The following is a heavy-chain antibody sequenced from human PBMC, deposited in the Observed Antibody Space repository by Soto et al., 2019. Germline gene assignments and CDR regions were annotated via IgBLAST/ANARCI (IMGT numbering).Heavy chain of an antibody. CDR3: ARLGSLALAGTYYYGMDV. CDR2: IYYSGST. Sequence: SETLSLTCTVSGGSISSYYWSWIRQPPGKGLEWIGYIYYSGSTNYNPSLKSRVTISVDTSKNQFSLKLNSVPAADTAVYYCARLGSLALAGTYYYGMDVWGQGTTVTVSS. D-gene: IGHD6-19*01. CDR1: GGSISSYY. V-gene: IGHV4-59*01. J-gene: IGHJ6*02.